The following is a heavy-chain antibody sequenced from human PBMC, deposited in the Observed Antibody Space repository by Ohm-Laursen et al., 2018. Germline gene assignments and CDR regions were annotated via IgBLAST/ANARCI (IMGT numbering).Heavy chain of an antibody. J-gene: IGHJ6*02. D-gene: IGHD1-26*01. CDR1: GFTFSNYA. CDR2: ISGGGRST. V-gene: IGHV3-23*01. CDR3: AKRVGSPTGYGMDV. Sequence: SLRLSCAASGFTFSNYALSWVRQAPGKGLEWVSLISGGGRSTYYADSVKGRFTMSRDNSKDTLYLQMNSLRAEDTAVYYCAKRVGSPTGYGMDVWGQGTTVTVSS.